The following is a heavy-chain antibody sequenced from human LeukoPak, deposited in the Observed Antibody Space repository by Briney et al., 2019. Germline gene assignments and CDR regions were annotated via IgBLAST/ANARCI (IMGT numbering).Heavy chain of an antibody. CDR2: INPNSGGT. Sequence: ASVKVSCKASGYTFTGYYMHRVRQAPGQGLEWVGWINPNSGGTNYAQKFQGRVTMTRDTSISTAYMELSRLRSDDTAVYYCARDRDYGSVYYGMDVWGQGTTVTVSS. J-gene: IGHJ6*02. D-gene: IGHD3-10*01. CDR3: ARDRDYGSVYYGMDV. V-gene: IGHV1-2*02. CDR1: GYTFTGYY.